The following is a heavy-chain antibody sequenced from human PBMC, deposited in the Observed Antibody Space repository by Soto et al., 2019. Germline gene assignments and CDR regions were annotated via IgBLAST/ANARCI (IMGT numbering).Heavy chain of an antibody. V-gene: IGHV3-30*18. CDR3: AKAWYGDYGDPMDV. CDR2: ISYDGSNK. CDR1: GFTFSSYG. D-gene: IGHD4-17*01. Sequence: GGSLRLSCAASGFTFSSYGMHWVRQAPGKGLEWVAVISYDGSNKYYADSVKGRFTISRDNSKNTLYLQMNSLRAEDTAVYYCAKAWYGDYGDPMDVWGQGTTVTVSS. J-gene: IGHJ6*02.